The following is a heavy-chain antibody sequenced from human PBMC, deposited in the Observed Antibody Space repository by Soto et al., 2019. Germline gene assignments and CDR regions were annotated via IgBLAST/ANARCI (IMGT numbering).Heavy chain of an antibody. V-gene: IGHV1-69*13. CDR1: GYTFTGYY. D-gene: IGHD2-2*01. Sequence: ASVKVSCKASGYTFTGYYMHWVRQAPGHGLEWIGRIIPIFGIASYAQKFQGRVTITADESTSTAYMELSSLRSDDTAVYYCAREDRDRETGLVPAAIDGMDVWGQGTTVTVSS. CDR3: AREDRDRETGLVPAAIDGMDV. CDR2: IIPIFGIA. J-gene: IGHJ6*02.